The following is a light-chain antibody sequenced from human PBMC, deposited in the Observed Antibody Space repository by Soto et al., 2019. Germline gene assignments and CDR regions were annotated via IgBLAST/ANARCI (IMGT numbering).Light chain of an antibody. Sequence: QSALTQPRSVSGSPGQSVTISCTGTSSDVGAYNYVSWYQQHPGKAPKLMIYDVSKRPSGVPDRFSGSKSGNTASLTISELQADDEADYYCCSYAGIYVFGTGTKVTVL. V-gene: IGLV2-11*01. CDR2: DVS. J-gene: IGLJ1*01. CDR3: CSYAGIYV. CDR1: SSDVGAYNY.